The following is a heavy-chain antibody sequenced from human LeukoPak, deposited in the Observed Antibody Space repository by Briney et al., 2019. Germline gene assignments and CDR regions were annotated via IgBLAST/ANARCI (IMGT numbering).Heavy chain of an antibody. Sequence: SETLSLTCTVSGGSISSGDYYWRWIRQSPGKGLEWIGHIYHSGSTYYNPSLKSRVTISADTSKNQFSLNLSSATAADTAVYYCAREGIAAAARFFDLWGQGTLVTVSS. J-gene: IGHJ5*02. CDR3: AREGIAAAARFFDL. V-gene: IGHV4-30-4*01. CDR1: GGSISSGDYY. CDR2: IYHSGST. D-gene: IGHD6-13*01.